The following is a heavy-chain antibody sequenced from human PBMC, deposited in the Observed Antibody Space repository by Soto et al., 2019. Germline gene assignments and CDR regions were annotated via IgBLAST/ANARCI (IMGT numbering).Heavy chain of an antibody. CDR3: ARKHLYYYYYGMDV. CDR2: MNPNSGNT. J-gene: IGHJ6*02. V-gene: IGHV1-8*01. CDR1: GYTFTSYN. Sequence: QVQLVQSGAEVKKPGASVKVSCKASGYTFTSYNINWVRQATGQGLEWMGWMNPNSGNTGYAQKFQGRVTMTRNTSLSTAYMELSSLRSEDTAVYYCARKHLYYYYYGMDVWGQGTTVTVSS.